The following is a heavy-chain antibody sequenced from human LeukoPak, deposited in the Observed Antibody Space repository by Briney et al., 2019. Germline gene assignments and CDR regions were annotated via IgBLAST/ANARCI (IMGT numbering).Heavy chain of an antibody. D-gene: IGHD7-27*01. Sequence: GGSLRLSCAASGFTFSSYTMSWVRQAPGKGLEWVSTITTSDGNTYYADSVKGGFTVSRDNSKNTLFLQMNSLRAEDTAVYYCAKDGGLWVSAHWGDSWGRGTLVTVSS. J-gene: IGHJ4*02. CDR3: AKDGGLWVSAHWGDS. CDR2: ITTSDGNT. V-gene: IGHV3-23*01. CDR1: GFTFSSYT.